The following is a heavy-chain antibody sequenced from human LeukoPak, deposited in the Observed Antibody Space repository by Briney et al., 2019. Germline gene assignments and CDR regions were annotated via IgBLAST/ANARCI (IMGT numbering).Heavy chain of an antibody. V-gene: IGHV4-59*08. CDR2: IYYSGST. Sequence: PSETLSLTCTVSGGSISSYYWSWIRQPPGKGLEWTGYIYYSGSTNYNPSLKSRVTISVDTSKNQFSLKLSSVTAAATAVYYCARQMDTAMVTGHYYYYMDVWGKGTTVTVSS. D-gene: IGHD5-18*01. J-gene: IGHJ6*03. CDR1: GGSISSYY. CDR3: ARQMDTAMVTGHYYYYMDV.